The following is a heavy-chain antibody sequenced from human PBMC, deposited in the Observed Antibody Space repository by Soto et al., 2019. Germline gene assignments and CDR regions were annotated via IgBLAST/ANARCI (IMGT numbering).Heavy chain of an antibody. CDR3: AKEVGLEREYYYYGMDV. J-gene: IGHJ6*02. D-gene: IGHD1-1*01. CDR1: GFTFSSYA. V-gene: IGHV3-23*01. CDR2: ISGSGGST. Sequence: GGSLRLSCAASGFTFSSYAMSWVRQAPGKGLEWVSAISGSGGSTYYADSVKGRFTISRDNSKNTLYLQMNSLRAEDTAVYYCAKEVGLEREYYYYGMDVWGQGTTVTVSS.